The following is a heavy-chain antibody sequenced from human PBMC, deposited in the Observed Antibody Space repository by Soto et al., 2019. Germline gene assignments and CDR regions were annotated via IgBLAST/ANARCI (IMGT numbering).Heavy chain of an antibody. Sequence: RVPWAAAGLTFSDHAVRWIRQAKRKGLEWVSAISGSGGSTYYADSVRGRFTISRDNSKNTLYLQMNSLRAEDTAVYYCAKDPSLRYFDWLSYNWFDPWGQGTLVTVSS. CDR2: ISGSGGST. V-gene: IGHV3-23*01. J-gene: IGHJ5*02. CDR1: GLTFSDHA. CDR3: AKDPSLRYFDWLSYNWFDP. D-gene: IGHD3-9*01.